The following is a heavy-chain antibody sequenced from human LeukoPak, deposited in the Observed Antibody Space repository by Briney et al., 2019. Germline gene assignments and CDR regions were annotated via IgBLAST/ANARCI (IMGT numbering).Heavy chain of an antibody. D-gene: IGHD2-15*01. CDR2: IYYSGST. V-gene: IGHV4-59*08. CDR1: GGSISSYY. Sequence: SETLSLTCTVSGGSISSYYWSWLRQPPGKGLEWIGYIYYSGSTNYNPSLKSRVTISVDTSKNQFSLKLSSVTAADTAVYYCASFSIVPGMDVWGQGTTVTVSS. CDR3: ASFSIVPGMDV. J-gene: IGHJ6*02.